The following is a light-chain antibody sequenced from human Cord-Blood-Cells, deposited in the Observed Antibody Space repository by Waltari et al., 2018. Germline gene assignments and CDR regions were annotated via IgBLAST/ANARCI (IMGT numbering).Light chain of an antibody. J-gene: IGKJ1*01. CDR2: AAS. CDR1: QSISSY. Sequence: DIQMTQSPSSLSASVGDRVTITCRASQSISSYLNWYQQKPGKAPKLLIYAASSLQSGVPSRFSGSGSGTDFTLTISSLQPEDFPTYYCQQSYSTLPTFGQGTKVEIK. V-gene: IGKV1-39*01. CDR3: QQSYSTLPT.